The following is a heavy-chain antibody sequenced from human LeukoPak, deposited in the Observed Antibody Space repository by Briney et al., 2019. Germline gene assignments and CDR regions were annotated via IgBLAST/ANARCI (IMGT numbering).Heavy chain of an antibody. V-gene: IGHV3-23*01. Sequence: GGSLRHSSAAPRFTFSSYIMSSVRQALGKRVEWVSAISGSGCRTYYADTVKGRFTISRDNSKNTLYVQMNSLRAEDTAVYYCIAAAGTDDYWGQGTLVTVSS. CDR1: RFTFSSYI. D-gene: IGHD6-13*01. CDR3: IAAAGTDDY. J-gene: IGHJ4*02. CDR2: ISGSGCRT.